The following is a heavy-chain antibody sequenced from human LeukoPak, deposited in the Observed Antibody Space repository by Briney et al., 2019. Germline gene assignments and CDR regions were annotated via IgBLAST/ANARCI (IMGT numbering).Heavy chain of an antibody. CDR2: ISYDGSNK. J-gene: IGHJ4*02. D-gene: IGHD3-10*01. CDR1: GFTFSSYG. CDR3: AKDEIMVRGVTPGPDY. Sequence: GRSLRLSCAASGFTFSSYGMHWVRQAPGKGLEWVAVISYDGSNKYYADSVKGRFTISRDNSKNTLYLQMNSLRAEDTAVYYCAKDEIMVRGVTPGPDYWGQGTLVTVSS. V-gene: IGHV3-30*18.